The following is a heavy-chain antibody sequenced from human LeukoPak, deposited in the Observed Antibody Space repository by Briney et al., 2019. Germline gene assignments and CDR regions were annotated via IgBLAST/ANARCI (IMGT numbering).Heavy chain of an antibody. V-gene: IGHV4-31*03. J-gene: IGHJ5*02. CDR3: AREMTTVTYNWFDP. D-gene: IGHD4-17*01. CDR2: IYYSGST. CDR1: GGSISSGGYY. Sequence: SETLSLTCTVSGGSISSGGYYRSWIRQHPGKGLEWIGYIYYSGSTYYNPSLKSRVTISVDTSKNQFSLKLSSVTAADTAVYYCAREMTTVTYNWFDPWGQGTLVTVSS.